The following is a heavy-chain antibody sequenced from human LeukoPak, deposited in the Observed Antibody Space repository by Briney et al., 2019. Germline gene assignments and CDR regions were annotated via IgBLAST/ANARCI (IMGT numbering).Heavy chain of an antibody. Sequence: GGSLRLSCVASGFTFSSYGMHWVRQAPGKGLEWVAFIRYDGSNKYYADSVKGRFTISRDNSKNTLYLQMNSLRAEDTAVYYCATPTGYCSSTSCYRLDYWGQGTLVTVSS. CDR3: ATPTGYCSSTSCYRLDY. CDR1: GFTFSSYG. CDR2: IRYDGSNK. D-gene: IGHD2-2*01. J-gene: IGHJ4*02. V-gene: IGHV3-30*02.